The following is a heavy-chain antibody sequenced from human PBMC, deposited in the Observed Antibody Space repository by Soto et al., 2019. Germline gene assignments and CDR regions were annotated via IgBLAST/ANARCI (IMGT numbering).Heavy chain of an antibody. V-gene: IGHV4-59*01. D-gene: IGHD1-7*01. CDR1: GGSISSYY. CDR3: ARYNWNYASNWFDP. CDR2: IYYSGST. Sequence: SETLSLTCTVSGGSISSYYWSWIRQPPGKGLEWIGYIYYSGSTNYNPSLKSRVTISVDTSKNQFSLKLSSVTAADTAVYYCARYNWNYASNWFDPWGQGTLVTVSS. J-gene: IGHJ5*02.